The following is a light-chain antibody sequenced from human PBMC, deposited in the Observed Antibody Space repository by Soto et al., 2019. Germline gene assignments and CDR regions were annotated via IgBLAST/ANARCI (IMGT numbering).Light chain of an antibody. CDR2: SNN. J-gene: IGLJ3*02. Sequence: QSVLTQPTSASGTPGQRVTISCSGSSSNIGSNTVNWYQQLPGTAPKHLIFSNNQRPSGVPDRFSGSKSGTSASLAISELQPEDEADYYCAAWDDSLSWVFGGGTKVTVL. CDR3: AAWDDSLSWV. V-gene: IGLV1-44*01. CDR1: SSNIGSNT.